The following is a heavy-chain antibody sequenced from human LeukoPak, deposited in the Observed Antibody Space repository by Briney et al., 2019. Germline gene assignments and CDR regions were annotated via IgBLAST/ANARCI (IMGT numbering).Heavy chain of an antibody. CDR1: GFTFSNYW. V-gene: IGHV3-7*01. CDR3: ARLRYCDY. D-gene: IGHD3-3*01. Sequence: PGGSLRLSCAASGFTFSNYWMTWVRHAPGKGLEWVANIKEDGSEKNYVDSVKGRFTISRDNAKKSLYLQMNSLRAEDTAMYYCARLRYCDYWGQGTLVTVSS. CDR2: IKEDGSEK. J-gene: IGHJ4*02.